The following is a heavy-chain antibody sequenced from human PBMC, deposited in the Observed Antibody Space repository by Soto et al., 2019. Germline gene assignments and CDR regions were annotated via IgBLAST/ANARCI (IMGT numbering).Heavy chain of an antibody. D-gene: IGHD2-15*01. V-gene: IGHV1-2*02. CDR1: GYTFTNYY. J-gene: IGHJ4*02. CDR3: ARSIVTAPYPIVH. CDR2: INPRSGGT. Sequence: ASVKVSCKASGYTFTNYYMHWVRQAPGQGLEWMGWINPRSGGTKYAQAFQDRVTMSGDASISTAYMEMTSLRHGDTAVYFCARSIVTAPYPIVHWGPGTRVSVSS.